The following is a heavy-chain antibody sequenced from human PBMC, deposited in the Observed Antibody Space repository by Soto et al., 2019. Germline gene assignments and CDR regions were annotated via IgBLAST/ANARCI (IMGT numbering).Heavy chain of an antibody. Sequence: SETLSLTCTVSGGSISSSSYYWGWIRQPPGKGLEWIGSIYYSGSTYYNPSLKSRVTISVDTSKNQFSLKLSSVTAADTAVYYCARLPDFWSGYYTAGIFGAPTVDYYMDVWGKGTTVTVSS. CDR2: IYYSGST. V-gene: IGHV4-39*01. J-gene: IGHJ6*03. CDR1: GGSISSSSYY. CDR3: ARLPDFWSGYYTAGIFGAPTVDYYMDV. D-gene: IGHD3-3*01.